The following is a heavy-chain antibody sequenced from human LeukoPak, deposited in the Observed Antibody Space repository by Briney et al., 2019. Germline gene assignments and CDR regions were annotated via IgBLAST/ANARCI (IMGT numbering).Heavy chain of an antibody. D-gene: IGHD1-14*01. J-gene: IGHJ5*02. CDR2: IYSGGST. CDR3: ARGDTRKGGWFDP. CDR1: GFTVSSNY. Sequence: GGSLRLSCAASGFTVSSNYTSWVRQAPGKGLEWVSVIYSGGSTYYADSVKGRFTISRDNSKNTLYLQMNSLRAEDTAVYYCARGDTRKGGWFDPWGQGTLVTVSS. V-gene: IGHV3-53*01.